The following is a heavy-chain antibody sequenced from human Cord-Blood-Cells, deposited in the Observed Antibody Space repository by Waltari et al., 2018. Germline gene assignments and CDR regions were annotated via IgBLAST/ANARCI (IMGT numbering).Heavy chain of an antibody. CDR1: GFTFSSYS. J-gene: IGHJ4*02. V-gene: IGHV3-21*01. CDR2: ISSSSSYI. Sequence: EVQLVESGGGLVKPGGSLRLSCAASGFTFSSYSMHWVRQAPGKGLEWVSSISSSSSYIYYADSVKGRFTISRDNAKNSLYLQMNSLRAEDTAVYYCARGALGGGAPFYFDYWGQGTLVTVSS. CDR3: ARGALGGGAPFYFDY. D-gene: IGHD2-15*01.